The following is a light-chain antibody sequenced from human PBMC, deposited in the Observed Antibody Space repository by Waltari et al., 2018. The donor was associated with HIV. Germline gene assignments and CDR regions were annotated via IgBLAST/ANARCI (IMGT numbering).Light chain of an antibody. CDR2: RDN. CDR1: SFNIGRNF. Sequence: QSVLTQPPSASGTPGRRVIISCSGSSFNIGRNFVSWYQQLPGTAPKVLIFRDNQRPSGVPDRFSGSKSGASASLAISGLRSEDEADYYCAAWDDSLRGSYVFGPGTKVTVL. CDR3: AAWDDSLRGSYV. V-gene: IGLV1-47*01. J-gene: IGLJ1*01.